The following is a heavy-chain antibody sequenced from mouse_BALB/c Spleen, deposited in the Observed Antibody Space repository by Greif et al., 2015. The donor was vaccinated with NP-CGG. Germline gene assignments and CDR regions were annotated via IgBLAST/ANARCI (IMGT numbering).Heavy chain of an antibody. D-gene: IGHD1-1*01. J-gene: IGHJ2*01. CDR1: GFTFSDYG. V-gene: IGHV5-15*02. CDR2: ISNLAYSI. Sequence: EVKVEESGGGLVQPGGSRKLSCAASGFTFSDYGMAWVRQAPGKGPEWVAFISNLAYSIYYADTVTGRFTISRGNAKNTLYLEMSSLRSEDTAMYYCARDYYGSSYYFDYWGQGTTLTVSS. CDR3: ARDYYGSSYYFDY.